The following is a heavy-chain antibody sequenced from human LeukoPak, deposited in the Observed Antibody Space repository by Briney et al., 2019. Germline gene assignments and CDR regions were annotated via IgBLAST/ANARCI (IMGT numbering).Heavy chain of an antibody. CDR2: IYYSGST. CDR3: ASLAEWLDGRDFDY. V-gene: IGHV4-59*01. D-gene: IGHD3-3*01. CDR1: GGSISSYY. J-gene: IGHJ4*02. Sequence: SETLSLTCTVSGGSISSYYWSWIRQPPGKGLEWIGYIYYSGSTNYNPSLKSRVTISVDTSKNQFSLKLSSVTAADTAVYYCASLAEWLDGRDFDYWGQGTLVTVSS.